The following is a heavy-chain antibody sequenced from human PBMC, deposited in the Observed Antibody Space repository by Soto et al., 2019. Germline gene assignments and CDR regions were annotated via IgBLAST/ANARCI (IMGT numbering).Heavy chain of an antibody. V-gene: IGHV3-43*01. CDR2: ISWDGGST. J-gene: IGHJ6*02. CDR3: AKGLGHYYDSSGYYHYYYYGMDV. D-gene: IGHD3-22*01. Sequence: GGSLRLSCAASGFTFDDYTMHWVRQAPGKGLEWVSLISWDGGSTYYAVSVKGRFPISRDNSKNSLYLQMNSLTTEDTSLYYCAKGLGHYYDSSGYYHYYYYGMDVWGQGTTVTVSS. CDR1: GFTFDDYT.